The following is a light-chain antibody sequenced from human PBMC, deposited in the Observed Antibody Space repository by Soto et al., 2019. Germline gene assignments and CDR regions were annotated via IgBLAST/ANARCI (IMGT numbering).Light chain of an antibody. CDR1: QSISSH. CDR3: QQRSNWPRT. Sequence: EIVLTQSPATLSLSPGERATLSCRASQSISSHLAWYQQKVGQAPRLLIYEASNRATGIPARFSGSGSGTDFTLTISRLEPEDFAVYYCQQRSNWPRTFGPGTKGDIK. J-gene: IGKJ3*01. V-gene: IGKV3-11*01. CDR2: EAS.